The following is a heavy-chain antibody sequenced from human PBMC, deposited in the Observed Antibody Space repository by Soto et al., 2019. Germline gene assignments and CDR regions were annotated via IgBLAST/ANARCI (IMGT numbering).Heavy chain of an antibody. D-gene: IGHD2-2*01. Sequence: LSLTCTVSGGSISSGGYYWSWIRQHPGKGLEWIGYIYYSGSTYYNPSLKSRVTISVDTSKNQFSLKLSSVTAADTAAYYCARGRMYWYQLLLAPGAFDIWGQGTMVTVSS. CDR1: GGSISSGGYY. CDR3: ARGRMYWYQLLLAPGAFDI. CDR2: IYYSGST. J-gene: IGHJ3*02. V-gene: IGHV4-31*03.